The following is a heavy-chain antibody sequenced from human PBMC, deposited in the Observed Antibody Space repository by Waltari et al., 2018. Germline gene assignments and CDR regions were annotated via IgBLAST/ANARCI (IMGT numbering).Heavy chain of an antibody. CDR2: IYPGDPDT. Sequence: EVQLVQSGAEVKKPGESLKISCKGSGYSLTSSWIGWVRQLPGKGLEWMGIIYPGDPDTNYSPSFQGQVTISADKSISTAYLQWSSLKASDTAMYYCARHRGSGSYAYGMDVWGQGTTVTVSS. J-gene: IGHJ6*02. V-gene: IGHV5-51*01. CDR1: GYSLTSSW. D-gene: IGHD3-10*01. CDR3: ARHRGSGSYAYGMDV.